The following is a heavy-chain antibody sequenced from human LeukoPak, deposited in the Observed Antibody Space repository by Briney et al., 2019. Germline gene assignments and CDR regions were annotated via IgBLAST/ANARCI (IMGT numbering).Heavy chain of an antibody. J-gene: IGHJ6*03. CDR1: GGSISSYY. V-gene: IGHV4-4*09. CDR2: IYTSGST. Sequence: PSETLSLTCTVSGGSISSYYWSWIRQPPGKGLEWIGYIYTSGSTNYNPSLKSRVTISVDTSKSQFSLKLSSVTAADTAVYCCARHRLGYDFWSGYSDYYYMDVWGKGTTVTVSS. CDR3: ARHRLGYDFWSGYSDYYYMDV. D-gene: IGHD3-3*01.